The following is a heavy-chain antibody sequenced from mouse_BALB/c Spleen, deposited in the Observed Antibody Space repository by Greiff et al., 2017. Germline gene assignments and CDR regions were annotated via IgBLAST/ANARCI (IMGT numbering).Heavy chain of an antibody. Sequence: QVQLQQPGAELVKPGAPVKLSCKASGYTFTSYWMNWVKQRPGRGLEWIGRIDPSDSETHYNQKFKDKATLTVDKSSSTAYIQLSSLTSEDSAVYYCARVHYYGYYFDYWGQGTTLTVSS. CDR2: IDPSDSET. D-gene: IGHD1-2*01. J-gene: IGHJ2*01. CDR1: GYTFTSYW. V-gene: IGHV1-69*02. CDR3: ARVHYYGYYFDY.